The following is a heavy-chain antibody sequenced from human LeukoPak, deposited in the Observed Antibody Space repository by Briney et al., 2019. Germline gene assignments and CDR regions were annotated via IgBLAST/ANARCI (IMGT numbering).Heavy chain of an antibody. CDR1: GGLVSATTSY. V-gene: IGHV4-39*01. J-gene: IGHJ1*01. CDR3: ARPPSIAYCGGDCLQTFQH. D-gene: IGHD2-21*02. CDR2: VYSGGSA. Sequence: LETLSLTCTVSGGLVSATTSYWGWIRQPPGKGLEWIGSVYSGGSAYYNPSLRSRATISVDTSKNQFSLKLTSVTAADTAAYYCARPPSIAYCGGDCLQTFQHWGQGTLVIVSS.